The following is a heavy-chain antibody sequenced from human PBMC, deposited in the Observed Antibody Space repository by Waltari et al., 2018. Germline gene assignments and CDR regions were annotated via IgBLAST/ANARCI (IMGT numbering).Heavy chain of an antibody. CDR2: IYYSGST. CDR3: ARSGGSGYYYVNY. V-gene: IGHV4-31*03. Sequence: QVQLQESGPGLVKPSQTMSLTCTVSGGSISSGGYYWSWIRQHPGKGLEWIGYIYYSGSTYYNPSLKSRVTISVDTSKNQFSLKLSSVTAADTAVYYCARSGGSGYYYVNYWGQGTLVTVSS. D-gene: IGHD3-22*01. J-gene: IGHJ4*02. CDR1: GGSISSGGYY.